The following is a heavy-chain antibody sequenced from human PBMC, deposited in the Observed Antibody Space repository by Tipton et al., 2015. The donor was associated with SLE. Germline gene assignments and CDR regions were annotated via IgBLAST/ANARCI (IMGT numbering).Heavy chain of an antibody. D-gene: IGHD6-6*01. Sequence: TLSLTCAVYGGSFSGYYWSWIRQPPGKGLEWIGEINHSGSTNYNPSLKSRVTISVDTSKNLFSLKLSSVTAADTAVYYCARVRGHSSSSPWFDPWGQGTLVTVSS. CDR1: GGSFSGYY. J-gene: IGHJ5*02. CDR2: INHSGST. CDR3: ARVRGHSSSSPWFDP. V-gene: IGHV4-34*01.